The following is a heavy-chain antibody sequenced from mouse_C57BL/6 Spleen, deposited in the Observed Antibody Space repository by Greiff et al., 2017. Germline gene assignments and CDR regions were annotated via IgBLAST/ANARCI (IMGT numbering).Heavy chain of an antibody. CDR1: GYTFTSYW. V-gene: IGHV1-52*01. CDR3: ASDHYFDY. Sequence: VKLQQPGAELVRPGSSVKLSCKASGYTFTSYWMPWVKQRPIQGLEWIGNIDPSDSDTHYNQKFKDKATLTVDKSSSPAYMQLSSLTSEDSAVYYCASDHYFDYWGQGTTVTVSS. CDR2: IDPSDSDT. J-gene: IGHJ2*01.